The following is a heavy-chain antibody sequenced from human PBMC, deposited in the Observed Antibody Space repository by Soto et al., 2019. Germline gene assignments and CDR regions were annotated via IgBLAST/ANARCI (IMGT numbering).Heavy chain of an antibody. D-gene: IGHD3-22*01. CDR1: GGSISSSSYY. CDR2: IYYSGST. Sequence: QLQLQESGPGLVKPSETLSLTCTVSGGSISSSSYYWGWIRQPPGKGLEWIGSIYYSGSTYYNPSLKSRVTIPVDTSKNQFSLKRSAVTAADTAVYYCARRLYYDSSGFEGGGMDVWGQGTTVTVSS. CDR3: ARRLYYDSSGFEGGGMDV. V-gene: IGHV4-39*01. J-gene: IGHJ6*02.